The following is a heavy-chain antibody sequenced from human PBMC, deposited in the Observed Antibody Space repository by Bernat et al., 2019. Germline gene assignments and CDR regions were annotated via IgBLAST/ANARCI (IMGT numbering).Heavy chain of an antibody. CDR2: ISWNSDKI. Sequence: EVQLVESGGGLVQPERSLRLSCAASGFTFDDYAMHWVRQAPGKGLEWVSGISWNSDKIDYADSVKGRFTISRDKAKKSLYLQMNSLRVEDTALYYCAKDKYSSSSEEGFFDYWGQGTLVTVSS. D-gene: IGHD6-6*01. J-gene: IGHJ4*02. CDR1: GFTFDDYA. V-gene: IGHV3-9*01. CDR3: AKDKYSSSSEEGFFDY.